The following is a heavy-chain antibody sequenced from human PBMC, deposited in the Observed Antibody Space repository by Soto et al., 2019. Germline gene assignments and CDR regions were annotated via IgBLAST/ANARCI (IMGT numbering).Heavy chain of an antibody. J-gene: IGHJ6*02. Sequence: SETLSLTCTVSGGSISSSSYYWGWIRQPPGKGLEWIGSIYYSGSTYYNPSLKSRVTISVDTSKNQFSLKLSSVTAADTAVYYCARRMVRGVLGYYGMDVWGQGTTVTVSS. V-gene: IGHV4-39*01. CDR2: IYYSGST. D-gene: IGHD3-10*01. CDR1: GGSISSSSYY. CDR3: ARRMVRGVLGYYGMDV.